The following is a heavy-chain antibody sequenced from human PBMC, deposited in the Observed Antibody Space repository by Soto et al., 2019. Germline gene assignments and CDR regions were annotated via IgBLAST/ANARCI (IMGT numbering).Heavy chain of an antibody. Sequence: SETLSLTCTVSGGSISSGSYFWGWIRQPPGKGLEWIGSIYYSGSTYYNPSLKSRVTVSVDTSKNQFSLKLSSVTAADTGVYYCASSSPFHYWGPGILVTVSS. CDR2: IYYSGST. V-gene: IGHV4-39*01. CDR3: ASSSPFHY. D-gene: IGHD6-6*01. J-gene: IGHJ4*02. CDR1: GGSISSGSYF.